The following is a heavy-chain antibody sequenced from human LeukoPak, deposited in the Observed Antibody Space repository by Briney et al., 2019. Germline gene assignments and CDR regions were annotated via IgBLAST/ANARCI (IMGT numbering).Heavy chain of an antibody. CDR3: ARNTYYDFWSRHYGLDF. V-gene: IGHV3-7*01. Sequence: GGSLRLSCAASGFNFSSFWMNWVRQVPGKGLEWVANINHDGSDKYYVDSVKGRFTISRDNAKNSLYLEVHSLRAEDTAIYYCARNTYYDFWSRHYGLDFWGQGTLVTVSS. D-gene: IGHD3-3*01. CDR1: GFNFSSFW. J-gene: IGHJ4*02. CDR2: INHDGSDK.